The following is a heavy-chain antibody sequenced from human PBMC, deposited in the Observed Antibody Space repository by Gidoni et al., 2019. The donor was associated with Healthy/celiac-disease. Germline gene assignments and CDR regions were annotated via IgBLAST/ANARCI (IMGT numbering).Heavy chain of an antibody. D-gene: IGHD3-16*01. CDR2: IMPIFGTA. V-gene: IGHV1-69*06. CDR3: ARAGSPAFGGVLGD. J-gene: IGHJ4*02. Sequence: QVQLVQSGAEVKTPGAAVKVSCKASGVTCRSCALSWVRQAPGQGLEWMGRIMPIFGTANYAQKFQGRVTITADKSTSTAYMELSSLRSEDTAVYYCARAGSPAFGGVLGDWGQGTLVTVSS. CDR1: GVTCRSCA.